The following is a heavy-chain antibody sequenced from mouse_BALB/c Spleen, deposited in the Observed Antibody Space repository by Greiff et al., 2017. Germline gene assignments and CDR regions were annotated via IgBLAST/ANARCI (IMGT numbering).Heavy chain of an antibody. V-gene: IGHV1-87*01. Sequence: QVQLQQSGAELARPGASVKLSCKASGYTFTSYWMQWVKQRPGQGLEWIGAIYPGDGDTRYPQKFKGKATLTADKSSSTAYMQLSSLASEDSAVYYCVYDGYYGFAYWGQGTLVTVSA. CDR2: IYPGDGDT. CDR3: VYDGYYGFAY. D-gene: IGHD2-3*01. CDR1: GYTFTSYW. J-gene: IGHJ3*01.